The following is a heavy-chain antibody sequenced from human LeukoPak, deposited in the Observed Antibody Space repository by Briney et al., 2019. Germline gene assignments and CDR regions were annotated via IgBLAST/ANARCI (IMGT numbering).Heavy chain of an antibody. V-gene: IGHV3-21*01. J-gene: IGHJ4*02. CDR1: GFTFSSYS. Sequence: GGSLRLSCAASGFTFSSYSMNWVRQAPGKGLEWVSSISSSSSYIYYADSVKGRFTISRDNAKNTLYLQMNSLRAEDTAVYYCARDGDPLDDSSGYYLDYWGQGTLVTVSS. CDR2: ISSSSSYI. CDR3: ARDGDPLDDSSGYYLDY. D-gene: IGHD3-22*01.